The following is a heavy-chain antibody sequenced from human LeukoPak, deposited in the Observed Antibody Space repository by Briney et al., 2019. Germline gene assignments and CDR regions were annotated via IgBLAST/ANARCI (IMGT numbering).Heavy chain of an antibody. Sequence: GGSLRLSCAASGFTFSSYAMHWVRQAPGKGLEWVASIKHDGSEKYYVDSVRGRFTIPRDNTMNSLYLQMSSLRAEDTAVYYCATDRGWRTSGYYLYYFEYWGQGTLVTYSS. D-gene: IGHD3-3*01. J-gene: IGHJ4*02. V-gene: IGHV3-7*01. CDR3: ATDRGWRTSGYYLYYFEY. CDR1: GFTFSSYA. CDR2: IKHDGSEK.